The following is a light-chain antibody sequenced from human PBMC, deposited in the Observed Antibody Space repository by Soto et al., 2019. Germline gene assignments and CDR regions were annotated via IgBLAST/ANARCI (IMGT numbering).Light chain of an antibody. CDR3: ETWDSLYVV. J-gene: IGLJ2*01. CDR2: LEGSGSY. CDR1: SGHSSYI. V-gene: IGLV4-60*03. Sequence: QSVLTQSSSASASLGSSVKLTCTLSSGHSSYIIAWHQQQPGKAPRYLMKLEGSGSYNKGSGVPDRFSGSSSGADRYLTISNLQSEDEADYYCETWDSLYVVFGGGTKPPS.